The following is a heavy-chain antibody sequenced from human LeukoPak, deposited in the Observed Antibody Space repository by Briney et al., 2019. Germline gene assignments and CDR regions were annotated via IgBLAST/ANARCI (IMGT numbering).Heavy chain of an antibody. J-gene: IGHJ4*02. CDR3: ARVLVPAGGGVTDH. Sequence: SVKVSCKASGGTFSSYAISWVRQAPGQGLEWMGKIIPILGIANYAQKFQGRVTITADKSTSTAYMELSSLRSEDTAVYYCARVLVPAGGGVTDHWGQGTLVTVSS. CDR2: IIPILGIA. V-gene: IGHV1-69*04. D-gene: IGHD3-16*01. CDR1: GGTFSSYA.